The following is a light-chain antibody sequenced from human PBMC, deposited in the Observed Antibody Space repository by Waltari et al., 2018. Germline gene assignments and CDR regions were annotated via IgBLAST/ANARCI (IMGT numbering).Light chain of an antibody. CDR2: TAS. Sequence: DIQMTQSPSSVSASVGNRVTITCRASQGIGTWLAWYQQKPGKAPRLLIYTASGLRDGVPSRFSGSGSVTDFTLTINSLQPEDFAIYYCQQSHSFPWTFGQWTRVDIK. CDR1: QGIGTW. J-gene: IGKJ1*01. V-gene: IGKV1-12*01. CDR3: QQSHSFPWT.